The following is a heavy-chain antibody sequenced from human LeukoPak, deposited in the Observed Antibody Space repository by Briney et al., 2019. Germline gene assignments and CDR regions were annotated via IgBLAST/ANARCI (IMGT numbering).Heavy chain of an antibody. D-gene: IGHD2-8*01. CDR2: IYYSGST. CDR3: ARDCTNGVCRSSAAGTFDY. CDR1: GGSISSYY. J-gene: IGHJ4*02. Sequence: SETLSLTCTVSGGSISSYYWGWIRQPPGKGLEWIGSIYYSGSTYYNPSLKSRVTISVDTSKNQFSLKLSSVTAADTAVYYCARDCTNGVCRSSAAGTFDYWGQGTLVTVSS. V-gene: IGHV4-39*07.